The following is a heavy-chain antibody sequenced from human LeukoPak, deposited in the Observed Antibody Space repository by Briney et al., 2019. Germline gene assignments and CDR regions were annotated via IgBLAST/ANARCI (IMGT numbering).Heavy chain of an antibody. D-gene: IGHD3-16*01. Sequence: GGSLRLSCAASGFNFNTYGIHWVRQAPGKGLEWVTFISHDGTDKYYAESVKGRFSVSRDSSKNTVFVQMNSLRPEDTALYYCARVGEISWAKSDGFDFWGQGTLVTVSS. CDR1: GFNFNTYG. J-gene: IGHJ4*02. V-gene: IGHV3-30-3*01. CDR2: ISHDGTDK. CDR3: ARVGEISWAKSDGFDF.